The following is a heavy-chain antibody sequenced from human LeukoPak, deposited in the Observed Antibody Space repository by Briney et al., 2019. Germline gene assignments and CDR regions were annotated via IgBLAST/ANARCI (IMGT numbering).Heavy chain of an antibody. Sequence: SVKVSCKASGGTFSSYAISWGRQAPGQGLEWMGRIIPIFGTANYAQKFQGRVTITTDESTSTAYMELSSLRSEDTAVYYCAREPTVRSGYFDYWGQGTLVTVSS. J-gene: IGHJ4*02. D-gene: IGHD3-3*01. CDR2: IIPIFGTA. V-gene: IGHV1-69*05. CDR1: GGTFSSYA. CDR3: AREPTVRSGYFDY.